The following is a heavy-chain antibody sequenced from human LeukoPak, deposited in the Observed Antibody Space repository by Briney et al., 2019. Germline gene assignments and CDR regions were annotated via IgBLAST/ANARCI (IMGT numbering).Heavy chain of an antibody. J-gene: IGHJ4*02. CDR1: GGTFCTYA. CDR3: ARGSYGDPTDY. V-gene: IGHV1-18*01. Sequence: SVRLSCKAAGGTFCTYAMSGVRQAPGQGREGMGWISAYNGNKNYAQKLQGRVTMPTHTSTSTAYMELRSLRSDDTAVYYSARGSYGDPTDYWGQGTMVTVSS. CDR2: ISAYNGNK. D-gene: IGHD4-17*01.